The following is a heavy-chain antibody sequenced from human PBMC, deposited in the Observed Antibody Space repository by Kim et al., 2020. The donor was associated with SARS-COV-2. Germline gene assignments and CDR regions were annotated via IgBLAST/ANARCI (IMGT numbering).Heavy chain of an antibody. CDR3: ARDSGRYFDWSPSLYYYGRDV. Sequence: GGSLRLSCAASGFTFSSYSMNWVRQAPGKGLEWVSSISSSSSYIYYADSVKGRFTISRDNAKNSLYLQMNSLRAEDTAVYYCARDSGRYFDWSPSLYYYGRDVWGQGTTVTVSS. CDR2: ISSSSSYI. J-gene: IGHJ6*02. CDR1: GFTFSSYS. D-gene: IGHD3-9*01. V-gene: IGHV3-21*01.